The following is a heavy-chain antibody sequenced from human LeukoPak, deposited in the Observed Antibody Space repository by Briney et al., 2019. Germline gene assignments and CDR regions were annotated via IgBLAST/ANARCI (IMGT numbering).Heavy chain of an antibody. J-gene: IGHJ4*02. CDR1: GGSMSAYH. Sequence: SETLSLTCTVSGGSMSAYHWGWIRQPPGKGLEWTGYIYYSGSTNYNPSLNSRVTISVDTSKNQFSLRLSSVTAADTAIYYCARAVSGRFDYWGQGTLVTVSS. CDR2: IYYSGST. D-gene: IGHD6-19*01. CDR3: ARAVSGRFDY. V-gene: IGHV4-59*08.